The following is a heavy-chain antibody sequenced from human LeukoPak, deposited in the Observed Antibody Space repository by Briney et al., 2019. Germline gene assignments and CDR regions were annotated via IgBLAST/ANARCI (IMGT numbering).Heavy chain of an antibody. CDR2: INPSGGST. D-gene: IGHD5-12*01. CDR1: GYSLTNYY. CDR3: ARGAPTTRIGAGRFDY. Sequence: ASVKVSCEPFGYSLTNYYVHWVRQAPGQGLEWMGEINPSGGSTSYAQKFQGRITVTRDTYTNTVYMDLSSLRSEDTATYYCARGAPTTRIGAGRFDYWGQGSLLTVAS. V-gene: IGHV1-46*01. J-gene: IGHJ4*02.